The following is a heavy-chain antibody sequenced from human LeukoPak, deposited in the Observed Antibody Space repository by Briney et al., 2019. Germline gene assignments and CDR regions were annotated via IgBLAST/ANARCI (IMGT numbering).Heavy chain of an antibody. CDR3: AKDRGAYCGGDCYYYGMDV. CDR2: ISYDGSNK. D-gene: IGHD2-21*01. J-gene: IGHJ6*02. V-gene: IGHV3-30*18. CDR1: GFTFSSYG. Sequence: PGGSLRLSCAASGFTFSSYGMHWVRQAPGKGLEWVAVISYDGSNKYYADSVKGRFTISRDNSKNTLYLQMNSLRAEDTAVYYCAKDRGAYCGGDCYYYGMDVWGQGTTVTVSS.